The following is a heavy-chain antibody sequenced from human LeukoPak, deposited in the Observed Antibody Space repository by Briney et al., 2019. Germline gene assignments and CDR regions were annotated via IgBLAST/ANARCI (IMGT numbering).Heavy chain of an antibody. CDR1: GFTVSSNY. V-gene: IGHV3-53*01. CDR2: IYSGGTT. D-gene: IGHD5-24*01. J-gene: IGHJ4*02. CDR3: ARGEMATVVDY. Sequence: GGSLRLSCAASGFTVSSNYMHWVRQAPGRGLEWVPIIYSGGTTYHADSVKGRFTISRDNSKNTVYLQMNSLRAEDTALYYCARGEMATVVDYWGQGTLVTVSS.